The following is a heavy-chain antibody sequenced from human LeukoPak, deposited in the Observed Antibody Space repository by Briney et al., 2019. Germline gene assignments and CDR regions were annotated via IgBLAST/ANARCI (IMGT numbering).Heavy chain of an antibody. D-gene: IGHD6-19*01. Sequence: GGSLRLSCAASGFTFKTYAMNWIRQVPGKGPEWVSSMSGSGSSTDYADSVKGRFTISRDNSKNTLYLQMNSLRAEDTALYYCAKDAQGLVRGGIYFDFWGQGSLVTVSS. J-gene: IGHJ4*02. CDR3: AKDAQGLVRGGIYFDF. V-gene: IGHV3-23*01. CDR1: GFTFKTYA. CDR2: MSGSGSST.